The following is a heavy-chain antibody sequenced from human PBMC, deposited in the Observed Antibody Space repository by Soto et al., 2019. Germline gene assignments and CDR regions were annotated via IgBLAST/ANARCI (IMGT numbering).Heavy chain of an antibody. J-gene: IGHJ6*02. CDR3: AKDQGFLEWLPQGGLDV. CDR1: GFSFRKYV. CDR2: IVSTGAST. Sequence: EVQLLESGGGLVQPGKPLRLSCAASGFSFRKYVMPWVGQAPGKGLEWVSPIVSTGASTYYADSVKGRFTVSRDNSKNTFYLQMNSLRGEYTALYYCAKDQGFLEWLPQGGLDVWGRGTTVAVSS. D-gene: IGHD3-3*01. V-gene: IGHV3-23*01.